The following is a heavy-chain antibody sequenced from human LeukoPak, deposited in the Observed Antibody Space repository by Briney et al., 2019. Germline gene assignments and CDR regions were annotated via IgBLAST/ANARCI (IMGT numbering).Heavy chain of an antibody. CDR1: GFTFSNHG. V-gene: IGHV3-33*01. CDR3: ARDPAAARLDF. CDR2: IWHDGSQE. J-gene: IGHJ4*02. Sequence: PGRSLRLSCAASGFTFSNHGMHWVRQAPGKGLEWVANIWHDGSQEYYADTVKGRLTISSDISKNTLYLQMNSLRAEDTAVYYCARDPAAARLDFRGQGTLVTVSS. D-gene: IGHD6-6*01.